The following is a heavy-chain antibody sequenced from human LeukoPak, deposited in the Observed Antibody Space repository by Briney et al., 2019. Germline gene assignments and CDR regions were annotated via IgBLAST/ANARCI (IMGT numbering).Heavy chain of an antibody. V-gene: IGHV3-49*04. CDR1: GFTFGDCA. CDR2: IRSKAYGGTT. Sequence: PGGSLRLSCTASGFTFGDCAMSWVRQAPGKGLEWVGFIRSKAYGGTTEYAASVKGRFTISRDDSKSIAYLQMNSLKTEDTAVYYCTRAPYGDSFDYWGKGTLVTVSS. J-gene: IGHJ4*02. CDR3: TRAPYGDSFDY. D-gene: IGHD4-17*01.